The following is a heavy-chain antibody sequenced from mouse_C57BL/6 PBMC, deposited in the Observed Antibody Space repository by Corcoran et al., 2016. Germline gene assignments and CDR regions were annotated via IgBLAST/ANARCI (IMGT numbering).Heavy chain of an antibody. V-gene: IGHV9-3*01. J-gene: IGHJ2*01. CDR3: ASNSSGYDFDD. Sequence: QIQLVQSGPELKKPGETVKISCKASGYTFTTYGMSWVKQAPGKGLKWMGWINTYSGVPTYADDFKGRFAFSLETSASTAYLQINNLKNEDTATYFCASNSSGYDFDDWGQGTTLTVSS. D-gene: IGHD3-2*02. CDR2: INTYSGVP. CDR1: GYTFTTYG.